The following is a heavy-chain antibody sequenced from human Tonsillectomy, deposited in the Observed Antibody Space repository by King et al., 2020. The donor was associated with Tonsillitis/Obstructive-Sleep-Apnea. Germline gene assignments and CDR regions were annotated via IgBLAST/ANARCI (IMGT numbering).Heavy chain of an antibody. CDR3: ARGHSSSWYSFDY. V-gene: IGHV3-21*01. CDR2: ISSGSTYI. D-gene: IGHD6-13*01. CDR1: GFTFSSYS. J-gene: IGHJ4*02. Sequence: VQLVESGGGLVKPGGSLRLSCATSGFTFSSYSMNWVRQAPGKGLEWVSSISSGSTYIYYADSVKGRFTISRDNAKNSLYLQMNSLRAEDTAVYYCARGHSSSWYSFDYWGQGTLVTVSS.